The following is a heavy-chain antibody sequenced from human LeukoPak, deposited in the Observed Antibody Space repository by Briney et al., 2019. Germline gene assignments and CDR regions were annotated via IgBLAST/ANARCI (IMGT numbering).Heavy chain of an antibody. V-gene: IGHV1-69*06. CDR2: IIPIFGTA. CDR1: GGTFSSYA. Sequence: GASVKVSCKASGGTFSSYAISWVRQAPGQGLEWMGGIIPIFGTANYAQKFQGRVTITADKSTSTAYMELSSLRSEDTAVYYCAREGNCSSTSCYRSSRVWFDPWGQGTLVTVSS. J-gene: IGHJ5*02. CDR3: AREGNCSSTSCYRSSRVWFDP. D-gene: IGHD2-2*02.